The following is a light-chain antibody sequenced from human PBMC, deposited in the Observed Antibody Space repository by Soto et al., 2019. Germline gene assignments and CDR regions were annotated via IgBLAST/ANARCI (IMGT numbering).Light chain of an antibody. CDR3: QHYNNWVGT. CDR2: GAS. V-gene: IGKV3-15*01. Sequence: ELVMTQSPATLSVSPGERATVSCRANQTISSNLAWYQQIPGQAPRLLIYGASTRATGIPARFSGSGSGTEFTLTISSFQSEDFTVYYCQHYNNWVGTFGGGTKVDI. CDR1: QTISSN. J-gene: IGKJ4*01.